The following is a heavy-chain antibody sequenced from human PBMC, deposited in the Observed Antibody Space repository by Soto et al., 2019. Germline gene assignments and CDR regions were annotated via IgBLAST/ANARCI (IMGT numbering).Heavy chain of an antibody. D-gene: IGHD3-10*01. CDR3: TITYYYGSGSNYGMDV. J-gene: IGHJ6*02. V-gene: IGHV3-15*01. Sequence: PGGSLRLSCAASGFTFSNAWMSWVRQAPGKGLEWVGRIKSKTDGGTTDYAAPVKGRFTISRDDSKNTLYLQMNSLKTEDTAVYYCTITYYYGSGSNYGMDVWGQGTTVTV. CDR2: IKSKTDGGTT. CDR1: GFTFSNAW.